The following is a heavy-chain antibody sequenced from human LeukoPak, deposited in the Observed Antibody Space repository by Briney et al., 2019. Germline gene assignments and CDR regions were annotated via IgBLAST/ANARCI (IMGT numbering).Heavy chain of an antibody. D-gene: IGHD2-8*01. CDR3: ARNGIVHKGGPYYFDY. CDR1: GFTVSSNY. CDR2: IYSGGST. J-gene: IGHJ4*02. Sequence: GGSLRLSRAASGFTVSSNYMSWVRQAPGKGLEWVSVIYSGGSTYYADSVKGRFTISRDNSKNTLYLQMNSLRAEDTAVYYCARNGIVHKGGPYYFDYWGQGTLVTVSS. V-gene: IGHV3-53*01.